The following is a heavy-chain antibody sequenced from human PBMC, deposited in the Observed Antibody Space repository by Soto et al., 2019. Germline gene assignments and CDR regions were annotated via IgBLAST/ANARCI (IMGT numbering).Heavy chain of an antibody. CDR1: GYSFANYW. CDR3: ARRHSSSSGFDP. CDR2: IDPADSYT. J-gene: IGHJ5*02. V-gene: IGHV5-10-1*01. D-gene: IGHD6-6*01. Sequence: GESLKISCTGSGYSFANYWITWVRQMPGKGLEWMGRIDPADSYTNYSPSFQGHVTFSVDKSTDTAYLQWRSLQASDTAMYYCARRHSSSSGFDPWGQGTLVTVSS.